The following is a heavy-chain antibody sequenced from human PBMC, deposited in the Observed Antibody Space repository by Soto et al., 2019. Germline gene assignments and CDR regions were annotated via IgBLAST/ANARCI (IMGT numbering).Heavy chain of an antibody. CDR2: MNPNSGNT. V-gene: IGHV1-8*01. J-gene: IGHJ4*02. D-gene: IGHD3-16*01. CDR3: ARELTSRAVDY. Sequence: QVQLVQSGAEVKKPGASVKVSCKASGYTFTSYDINWVRQATGQGLAWMGWMNPNSGNTGYAQRFKGRVTMTTNTSISTAYMELSSLRAEDTAFYYCARELTSRAVDYWGQGTLVTVSS. CDR1: GYTFTSYD.